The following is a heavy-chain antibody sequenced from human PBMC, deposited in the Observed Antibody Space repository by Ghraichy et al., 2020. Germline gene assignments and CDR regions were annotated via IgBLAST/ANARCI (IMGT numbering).Heavy chain of an antibody. V-gene: IGHV3-30*04. CDR1: GFTFSSYA. Sequence: GGSLRLSCAASGFTFSSYAMHWVRQAPGKGLEWVAVISYDGSNKYYAGSVKGRFTISRDNSKNTLYLQMNSLRAEDTAVYYCARGFRNGELDYWGQGTLVTVSS. D-gene: IGHD1-1*01. CDR2: ISYDGSNK. J-gene: IGHJ4*02. CDR3: ARGFRNGELDY.